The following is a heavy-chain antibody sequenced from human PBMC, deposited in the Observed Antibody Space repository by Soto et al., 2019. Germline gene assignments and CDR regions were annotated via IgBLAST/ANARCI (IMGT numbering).Heavy chain of an antibody. D-gene: IGHD3-22*01. CDR3: ARTIDIYYDSSGANFDY. V-gene: IGHV1-18*01. J-gene: IGHJ4*02. CDR1: GYTFTSYG. Sequence: ASVKVSCKASGYTFTSYGISWVRQAPGQGLEWMGWISAYNGNTNYAQKLQGRVTMTTDTSTSTAYMELRSLRSDDTAVYYCARTIDIYYDSSGANFDYWGQGTLVTVSS. CDR2: ISAYNGNT.